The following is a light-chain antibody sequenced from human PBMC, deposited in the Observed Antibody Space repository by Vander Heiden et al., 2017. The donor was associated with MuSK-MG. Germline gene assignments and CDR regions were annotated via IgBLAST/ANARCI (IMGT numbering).Light chain of an antibody. CDR2: DAS. Sequence: EIVLTQSPATLALSPGERATLSCRASQSVGRYLGWYQQKPGQAPRLLIFDASNRATGIPARFSGSGSGTDFTLSISSLEPEDFVVYYCQQRNSWPLTFGPGTKVEI. V-gene: IGKV3-11*01. CDR1: QSVGRY. CDR3: QQRNSWPLT. J-gene: IGKJ3*01.